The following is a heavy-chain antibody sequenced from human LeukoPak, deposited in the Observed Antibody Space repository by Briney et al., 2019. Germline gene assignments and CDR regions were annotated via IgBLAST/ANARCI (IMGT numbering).Heavy chain of an antibody. CDR1: GGTFSSYA. J-gene: IGHJ6*02. CDR3: ARDQLGYYDSSGYKYYYYYGMDV. D-gene: IGHD3-22*01. V-gene: IGHV1-69*13. CDR2: IIPIFGTA. Sequence: ASVKVSCKASGGTFSSYAISWVRQAPGQGLEWMGGIIPIFGTANYAQKFQGRVTITADESTSTAYMELSSLRSEDTAMYYCARDQLGYYDSSGYKYYYYYGMDVWGQGTTVTVSS.